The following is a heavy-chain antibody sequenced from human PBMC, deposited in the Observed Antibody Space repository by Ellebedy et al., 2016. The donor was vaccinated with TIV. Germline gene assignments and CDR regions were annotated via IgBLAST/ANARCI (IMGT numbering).Heavy chain of an antibody. V-gene: IGHV3-7*01. CDR1: GFSFSSQW. CDR3: ASSHAG. CDR2: ITPDGSKK. Sequence: GESLKISCAASGFSFSSQWMSWVRQAPGKGLEWVAEITPDGSKKYYLDSVQGRFTVSRDNPTNSLYLQMNSLTVEDTAVYYCASSHAGWGQGTLVTVFS. J-gene: IGHJ4*02.